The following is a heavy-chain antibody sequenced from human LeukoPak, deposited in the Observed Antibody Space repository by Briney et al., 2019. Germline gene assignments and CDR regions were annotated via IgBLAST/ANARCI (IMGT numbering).Heavy chain of an antibody. J-gene: IGHJ3*02. D-gene: IGHD3-10*01. CDR3: AITQGASVWFPGEAFDI. CDR1: GYTFTSYG. V-gene: IGHV1-18*01. Sequence: ASVKVSCKASGYTFTSYGISWVRQAPGQGLEWMGWISAYNGNTNYAQKLQGRVTMTTDTSTSTAYMELRSLRSDDTAVYYCAITQGASVWFPGEAFDIWGQGTMVTVSS. CDR2: ISAYNGNT.